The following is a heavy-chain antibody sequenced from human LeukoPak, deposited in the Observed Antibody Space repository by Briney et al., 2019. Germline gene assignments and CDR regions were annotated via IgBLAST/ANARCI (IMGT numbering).Heavy chain of an antibody. CDR2: INPNSGGT. D-gene: IGHD3-10*01. J-gene: IGHJ4*02. Sequence: GASVKVSCKASGYTFTGYYMHWVRRAPGQGLEWMGWINPNSGGTNYAQKFQGRVTMTRDTSISTAYMELSRLRSDDTAVYYCARVLRQRNYDGFDYWGQGTLVTVSS. CDR3: ARVLRQRNYDGFDY. CDR1: GYTFTGYY. V-gene: IGHV1-2*02.